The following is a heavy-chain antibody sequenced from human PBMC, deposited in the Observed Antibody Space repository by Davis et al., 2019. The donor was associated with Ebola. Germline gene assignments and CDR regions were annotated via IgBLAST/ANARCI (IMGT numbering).Heavy chain of an antibody. Sequence: PGGSLRLSCAVSGFSSSSYWMHWVRQAPGKGLVWVSRINAEGSVTTYADSVKGRFTISKDSGKNTLYRQMNGRRGDDTAVYYCARQEGQYSTGWDVWGQGTLVTVSS. CDR1: GFSSSSYW. J-gene: IGHJ4*02. CDR2: INAEGSVT. CDR3: ARQEGQYSTGWDV. D-gene: IGHD6-19*01. V-gene: IGHV3-74*01.